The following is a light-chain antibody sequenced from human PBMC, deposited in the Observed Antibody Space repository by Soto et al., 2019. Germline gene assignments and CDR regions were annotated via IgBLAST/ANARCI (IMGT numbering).Light chain of an antibody. V-gene: IGLV2-14*01. Sequence: QSVLTHPASVCWSPGHSITISCTGTSSDVGGYNYVSWYQQHPGKAPKLMIYEVSNRPSGVSNRFSGSKSGNTASLTISGLQAEDEADYYCSSYTSSSNSVFGTGTKVTAL. CDR2: EVS. CDR1: SSDVGGYNY. J-gene: IGLJ1*01. CDR3: SSYTSSSNSV.